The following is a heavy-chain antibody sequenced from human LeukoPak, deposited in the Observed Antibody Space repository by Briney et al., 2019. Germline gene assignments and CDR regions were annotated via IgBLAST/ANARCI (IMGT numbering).Heavy chain of an antibody. CDR2: IYSAGNT. D-gene: IGHD3-16*01. CDR3: ARSPGGMD. J-gene: IGHJ4*02. Sequence: GGSLRLSCAASGFTFSSFTMTWVRQAPGKGLELVSVIYSAGNTYYADCVQGRFTISRDNSKNTLYLQMNSLRAEDTAVYYCARSPGGMDWGQGTLVTVSA. CDR1: GFTFSSFT. V-gene: IGHV3-53*01.